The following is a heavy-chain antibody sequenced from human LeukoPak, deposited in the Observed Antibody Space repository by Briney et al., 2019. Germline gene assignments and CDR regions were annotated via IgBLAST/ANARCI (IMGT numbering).Heavy chain of an antibody. Sequence: SETLSLTCTVSGGSISSYYWSWIRQPPGKGLEWIGYIYYSGSTNYNPSLKSRVTISVDTSKNQFSLKLSSVTAADTAVYYCARVYPYYYDSGGSGAFDIWGQGTMVTVSS. CDR1: GGSISSYY. CDR2: IYYSGST. J-gene: IGHJ3*02. CDR3: ARVYPYYYDSGGSGAFDI. V-gene: IGHV4-59*12. D-gene: IGHD3-22*01.